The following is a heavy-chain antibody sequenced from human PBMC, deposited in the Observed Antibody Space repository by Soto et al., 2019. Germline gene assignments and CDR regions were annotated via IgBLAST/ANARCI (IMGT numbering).Heavy chain of an antibody. CDR2: TGSGTGPG. Sequence: ASVKVSCKASGGSLSTNPISWVRQAPGQGLEWMGGTGSGTGPGNHAQKFQGRLTVTADKSTSTVYMELTNLSSEDTAVYYCARRHSGGFFRFFDSWGQGTLVTVSS. CDR1: GGSLSTNP. J-gene: IGHJ4*02. CDR3: ARRHSGGFFRFFDS. V-gene: IGHV1-69*06. D-gene: IGHD2-15*01.